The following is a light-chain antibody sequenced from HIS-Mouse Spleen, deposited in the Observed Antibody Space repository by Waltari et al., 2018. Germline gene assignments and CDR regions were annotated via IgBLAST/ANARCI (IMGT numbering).Light chain of an antibody. CDR3: QTWGTGIPWV. J-gene: IGLJ3*02. V-gene: IGLV4-69*01. Sequence: QLVLTQSPSASASLGASVKITCTLSSGHSSYAIAWHQQQPGKGPRYLMKLNSDGSHSKGDGIPDRFSGSSSGAERYLTISSLQSEDEADYYCQTWGTGIPWVFGGGTKLTVL. CDR1: SGHSSYA. CDR2: LNSDGSH.